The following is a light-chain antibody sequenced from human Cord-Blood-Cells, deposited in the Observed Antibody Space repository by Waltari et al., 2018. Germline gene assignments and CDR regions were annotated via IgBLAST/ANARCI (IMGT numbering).Light chain of an antibody. V-gene: IGKV3-20*01. J-gene: IGKJ2*01. CDR2: GAS. CDR1: QSVSSSY. CDR3: QQYGSSYT. Sequence: EIVLTQSPGTLSLSPGESATLACRASQSVSSSYLAWYQQKPGQAPRLLIYGASRRATGIPDRFSGSGSGTDFTLTISRLEPEDFAVYYCQQYGSSYTFGQGTKLEIK.